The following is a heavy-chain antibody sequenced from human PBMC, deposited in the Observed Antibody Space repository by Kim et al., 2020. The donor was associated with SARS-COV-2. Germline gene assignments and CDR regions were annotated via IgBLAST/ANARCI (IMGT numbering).Heavy chain of an antibody. V-gene: IGHV3-66*01. Sequence: GGSLRLSCAVSGFSVSGDYMNWVRQAPGKGLECVSVIHTGGATLYAESVKGRFTISTESYKNKSYHQMNSIRVEDTAASYCSRNDWLDPWGQGTLVTVSS. CDR2: IHTGGAT. CDR1: GFSVSGDY. D-gene: IGHD3-16*01. CDR3: SRNDWLDP. J-gene: IGHJ5*02.